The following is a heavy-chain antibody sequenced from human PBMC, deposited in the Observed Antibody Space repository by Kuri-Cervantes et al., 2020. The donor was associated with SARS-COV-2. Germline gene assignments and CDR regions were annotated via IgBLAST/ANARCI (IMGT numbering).Heavy chain of an antibody. Sequence: GESLKISCAASGFTVSSNEMSWVRQAPGKGLEWVSSISGGSTYYADSRKGRFTISRDNSKNTLHLQMNSLRAEDTAVYYCARGISYSGYDLDYWGQGTLVTVSS. CDR2: ISGGST. V-gene: IGHV3-38-3*01. D-gene: IGHD5-12*01. CDR3: ARGISYSGYDLDY. CDR1: GFTVSSNE. J-gene: IGHJ4*02.